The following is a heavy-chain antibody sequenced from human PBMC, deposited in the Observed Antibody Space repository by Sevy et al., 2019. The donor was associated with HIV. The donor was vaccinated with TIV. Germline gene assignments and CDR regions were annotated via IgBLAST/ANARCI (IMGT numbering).Heavy chain of an antibody. J-gene: IGHJ4*02. CDR2: ISGSGGST. Sequence: GGSLRLYCAASGFTFSSYAMSWVRQAPGKGLEWVSAISGSGGSTYYADSVKGRFTISRDNSKNTLYLQMNSLRAEDTAVYYCAKDRGLWFGEFDYYFDYWGQGTLVTVSS. CDR1: GFTFSSYA. CDR3: AKDRGLWFGEFDYYFDY. D-gene: IGHD3-10*01. V-gene: IGHV3-23*01.